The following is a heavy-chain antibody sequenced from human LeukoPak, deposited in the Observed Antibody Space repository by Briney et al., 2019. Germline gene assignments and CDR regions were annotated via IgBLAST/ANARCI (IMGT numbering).Heavy chain of an antibody. CDR3: ARDRRRELLHAFDI. J-gene: IGHJ3*02. CDR2: IDYSGST. CDR1: GGSISSYY. V-gene: IGHV4-59*01. D-gene: IGHD1-26*01. Sequence: SETLSLTCTVSGGSISSYYWSWIRQPPGKGLEWIGYIDYSGSTNYNPSLKSRVTISVDTSKNQLSLKLSSVTAADTAVYYCARDRRRELLHAFDIWGQGTMVTVSS.